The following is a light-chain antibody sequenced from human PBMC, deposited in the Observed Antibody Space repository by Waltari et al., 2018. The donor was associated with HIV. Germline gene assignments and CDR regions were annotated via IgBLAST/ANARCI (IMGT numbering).Light chain of an antibody. CDR2: GNS. V-gene: IGLV1-40*01. CDR1: SAGYD. J-gene: IGLJ2*01. CDR3: QSYDSSLSSSV. Sequence: QSDLTQPPSVSGAPGQRVTISCSGVSAGYDVHWYQQLPGTAPKLLIYGNSNRPSVVPDRFSGSKSGPLSSLAITGLQAEDEADYYCQSYDSSLSSSVFGGGTRLTVL.